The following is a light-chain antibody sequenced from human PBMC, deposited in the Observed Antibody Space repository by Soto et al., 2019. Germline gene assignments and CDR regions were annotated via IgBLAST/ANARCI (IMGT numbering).Light chain of an antibody. V-gene: IGLV2-8*01. CDR3: FSYVGSDNYV. J-gene: IGLJ1*01. Sequence: QSVLTQPPSASGSPGQSVTISCTGTSSDVGGYDYVSWYQQHPGKAPKLMIYEVTKRPSGVPDRFSGSKSGDTASLTVSGLQAEDEADYYCFSYVGSDNYVFGTGTKLTVL. CDR1: SSDVGGYDY. CDR2: EVT.